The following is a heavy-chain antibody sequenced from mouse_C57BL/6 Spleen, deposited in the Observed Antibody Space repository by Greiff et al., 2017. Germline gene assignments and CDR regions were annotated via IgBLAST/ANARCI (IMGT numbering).Heavy chain of an antibody. J-gene: IGHJ3*01. CDR3: ARGDSSGWFAY. Sequence: QVQLKQPGAELVRPGSSVKLSCKASGYTFTSYWMHWVKQRPIQGLEWIGNIDPSDSETHYNQKFKDKATLTVDKSSSTAYMQLSSLTSEDSAVYYCARGDSSGWFAYWGQGTLVTVSA. V-gene: IGHV1-52*01. CDR2: IDPSDSET. CDR1: GYTFTSYW. D-gene: IGHD3-2*02.